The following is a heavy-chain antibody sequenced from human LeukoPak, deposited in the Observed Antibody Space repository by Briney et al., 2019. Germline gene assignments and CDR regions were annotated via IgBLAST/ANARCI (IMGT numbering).Heavy chain of an antibody. V-gene: IGHV3-48*03. J-gene: IGHJ4*02. CDR2: IRSGGNSI. Sequence: GGSLRLSCAASGFSLSSYEMNWVRQAPGKGLEWVSYIRSGGNSIYYADSVKGRFTVSRDTAENSLYLQMNSLRAEDTAVYYCSRGKYYYDTSGHLAGDYWGQGTLVTVSS. CDR3: SRGKYYYDTSGHLAGDY. CDR1: GFSLSSYE. D-gene: IGHD3-22*01.